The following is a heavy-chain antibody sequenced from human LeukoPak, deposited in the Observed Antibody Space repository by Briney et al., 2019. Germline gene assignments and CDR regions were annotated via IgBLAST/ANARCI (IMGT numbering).Heavy chain of an antibody. CDR3: AELGITMIGGV. V-gene: IGHV3-21*01. Sequence: GGSLRLSCAASGFTFSSYSMNWVRQAPGKGLEWVSAISTSGSSIYYADSVKGRFTISRDNAKNSLYLQMNSLRAEDTAVYYCAELGITMIGGVWGKGTTVTISS. J-gene: IGHJ6*04. D-gene: IGHD3-10*02. CDR1: GFTFSSYS. CDR2: ISTSGSSI.